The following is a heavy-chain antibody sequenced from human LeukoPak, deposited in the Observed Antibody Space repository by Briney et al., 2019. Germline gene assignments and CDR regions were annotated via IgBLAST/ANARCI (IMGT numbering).Heavy chain of an antibody. CDR1: GGSFSGYY. Sequence: SETLSLTCAVYGGSFSGYYWSWIRQPPGKGLEWIGEINHSGSTNYNPSLKSRVTISADTSKNQFSLKLSSVTAADTAVYYCAREDIVGAIHYWYFDLWGRGTLVTVSS. V-gene: IGHV4-34*01. CDR3: AREDIVGAIHYWYFDL. J-gene: IGHJ2*01. D-gene: IGHD1-26*01. CDR2: INHSGST.